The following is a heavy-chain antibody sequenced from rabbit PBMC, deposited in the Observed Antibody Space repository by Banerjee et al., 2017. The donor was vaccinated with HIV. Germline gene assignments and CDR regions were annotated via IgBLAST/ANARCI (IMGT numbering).Heavy chain of an antibody. J-gene: IGHJ4*01. CDR2: IYTGSGSA. D-gene: IGHD2-1*01. Sequence: QEQLEESGGGLVKPEGSLTLTCKASGFDLSSSYYMCWVRQAPGKGLEWIGCIYTGSGSAYYASWAKGRFTISKAATTTVTLQTTSLTAADTATYFCARDSSYDDYGDLNLWGPGTLVTVS. CDR3: ARDSSYDDYGDLNL. CDR1: GFDLSSSYY. V-gene: IGHV1S45*01.